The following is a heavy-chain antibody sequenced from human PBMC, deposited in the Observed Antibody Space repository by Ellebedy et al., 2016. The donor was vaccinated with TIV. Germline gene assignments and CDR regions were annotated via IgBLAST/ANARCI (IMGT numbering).Heavy chain of an antibody. D-gene: IGHD2-8*01. J-gene: IGHJ4*02. CDR3: ARIGSHGVWGFDY. CDR2: LDWDDDK. CDR1: GFSLRTSGMS. V-gene: IGHV2-70*17. Sequence: SGPTLVKPTQTLTLTCTFSGFSLRTSGMSVRWIRHPPGKALEWLARLDWDDDKFYSTSLRTRLTISKDTSKNQVVLTLTQTDPVDTATYFCARIGSHGVWGFDYWGQGTLVTVSS.